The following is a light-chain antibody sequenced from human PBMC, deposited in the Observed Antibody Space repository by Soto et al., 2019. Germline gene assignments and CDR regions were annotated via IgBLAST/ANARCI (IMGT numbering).Light chain of an antibody. V-gene: IGKV1-5*03. Sequence: DIQMTQSPSTLSASVGDRVTITCRASQSINSWLAWYQQKPGKAPKLLIYRASSLESGVPSRFGGSDSGKEFTLTISSLQPDDFAAYSCQHYKFSPITFAQGTRGEIK. CDR2: RAS. CDR1: QSINSW. CDR3: QHYKFSPIT. J-gene: IGKJ5*01.